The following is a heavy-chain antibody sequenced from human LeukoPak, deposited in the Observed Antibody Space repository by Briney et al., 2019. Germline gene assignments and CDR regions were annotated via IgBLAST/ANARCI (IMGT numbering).Heavy chain of an antibody. CDR1: GGSISSGSYY. CDR2: IYTSGST. Sequence: SETLSLTCTVSGGSISSGSYYWSWIRQPAGKGLEWIGRIYTSGSTNYNPSLKSRVTISVDTSKNQFSLKLSSVTAADTAVYYCARTPYYDFWGGYYHYWYFDLWGRGTLVTVSS. D-gene: IGHD3-3*01. J-gene: IGHJ2*01. CDR3: ARTPYYDFWGGYYHYWYFDL. V-gene: IGHV4-61*02.